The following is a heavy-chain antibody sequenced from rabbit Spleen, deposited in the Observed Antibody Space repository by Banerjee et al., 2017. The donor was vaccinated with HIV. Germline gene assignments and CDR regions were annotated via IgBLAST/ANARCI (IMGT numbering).Heavy chain of an antibody. V-gene: IGHV1S45*01. D-gene: IGHD4-1*01. CDR3: VRDSGGWGVTRLDL. CDR2: IDTGFGDTA. Sequence: QEQLEESGGGLVKPEGSLTLTCKASGVSFNDKDVMCWVRQAPGKGLEWIACIDTGFGDTAYYASWAKGRFTISKASSTTVTLQMTSLTAADTATYFCVRDSGGWGVTRLDLWGPGTLVTVS. CDR1: GVSFNDKDV. J-gene: IGHJ3*01.